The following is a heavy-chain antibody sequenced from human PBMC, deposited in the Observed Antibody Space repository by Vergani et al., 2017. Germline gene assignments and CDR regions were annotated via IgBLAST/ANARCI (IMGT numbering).Heavy chain of an antibody. CDR3: ARERFLETLYYYYMDV. CDR1: GGSISSGSYY. V-gene: IGHV4-61*02. CDR2: INTSGST. Sequence: QVQLQESGPGLVKPSQTLSLTCTVSGGSISSGSYYWSWIRQPAGKGLEWIGRINTSGSTNYNPSLKSRVTISVDTSKNQFSLKLSSVTAADTAVYYCARERFLETLYYYYMDVWGKGTTVTVSS. D-gene: IGHD3-3*01. J-gene: IGHJ6*03.